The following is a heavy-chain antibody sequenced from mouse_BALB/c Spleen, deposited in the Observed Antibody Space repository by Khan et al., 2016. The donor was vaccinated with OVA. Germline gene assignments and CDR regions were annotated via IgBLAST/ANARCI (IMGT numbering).Heavy chain of an antibody. D-gene: IGHD1-1*01. J-gene: IGHJ3*01. CDR3: ARLAYYYDSEGFAY. CDR1: GFTFSTYG. Sequence: EVELVESGGDVVKPGGSLKLSCAASGFTFSTYGMSWVRQTPDKRLEWVATVSTGGHYTYYPDNVKGRFTISRDNAKNTLYLQMSSLKSEDTAIFYCARLAYYYDSEGFAYWGQGTLVTVSA. V-gene: IGHV5-6*01. CDR2: VSTGGHYT.